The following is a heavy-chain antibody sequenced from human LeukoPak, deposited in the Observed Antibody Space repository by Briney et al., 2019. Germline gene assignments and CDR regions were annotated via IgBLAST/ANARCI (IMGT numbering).Heavy chain of an antibody. CDR1: GYTFTSYD. V-gene: IGHV1-8*01. J-gene: IGHJ4*02. D-gene: IGHD3-22*01. Sequence: ASVRVSCKASGYTFTSYDINWVRQAAGQGLEWMVSINPNSGNTGYAQEFQGRGTMTRNNYITTAYMELSSLRSEDTAIYYCARTGSGYYYDVSGFLGYWGQGTLVTVSS. CDR2: INPNSGNT. CDR3: ARTGSGYYYDVSGFLGY.